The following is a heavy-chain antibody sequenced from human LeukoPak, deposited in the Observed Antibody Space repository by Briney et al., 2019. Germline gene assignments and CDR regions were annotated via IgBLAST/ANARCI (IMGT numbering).Heavy chain of an antibody. CDR3: ARLDYFGSGLYYYMDV. CDR1: GGTFRNYA. V-gene: IGHV1-69*13. J-gene: IGHJ6*03. CDR2: IIPFFGTA. D-gene: IGHD3-10*01. Sequence: ASVKVSCKASGGTFRNYAISWVRQAPGQGLEWMGGIIPFFGTANYAQKFQGRVTITADESTNTAYMELRSLRSEDTAVYYCARLDYFGSGLYYYMDVWGKGTTVTISS.